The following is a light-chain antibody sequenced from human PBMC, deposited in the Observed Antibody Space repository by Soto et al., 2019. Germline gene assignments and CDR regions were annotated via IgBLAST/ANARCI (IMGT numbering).Light chain of an antibody. CDR3: SSYTNINTRAGV. CDR1: SGDIGSYNR. CDR2: EVT. Sequence: QSALTQPASVSGSPGQSITISYTGTSGDIGSYNRVSWYQQHPGKAPKLIIYEVTDRPSGVSNRFSGSKSGNTASLTISGLQAEDEAEYYCSSYTNINTRAGVFGTGTKVTVL. J-gene: IGLJ1*01. V-gene: IGLV2-14*01.